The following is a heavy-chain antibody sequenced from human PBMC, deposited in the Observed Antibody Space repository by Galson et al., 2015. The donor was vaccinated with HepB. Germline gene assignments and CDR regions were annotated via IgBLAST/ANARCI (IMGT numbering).Heavy chain of an antibody. V-gene: IGHV3-33*08. CDR2: IWYDGSNK. D-gene: IGHD4-17*01. J-gene: IGHJ6*02. Sequence: SLRLSCAASGFTFSSYGMHWVRQAPGKGLEWVAVIWYDGSNKYYADSVKGRFTISRDNSKNTLYLQMNSLRAEDTAVYYCARDRTTVTYYYYYGMDVWGQGTTVTVSS. CDR3: ARDRTTVTYYYYYGMDV. CDR1: GFTFSSYG.